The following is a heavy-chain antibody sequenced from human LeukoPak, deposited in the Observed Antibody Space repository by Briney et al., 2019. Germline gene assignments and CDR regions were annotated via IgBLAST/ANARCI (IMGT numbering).Heavy chain of an antibody. J-gene: IGHJ6*02. CDR2: ISSSGSTI. D-gene: IGHD4-17*01. CDR1: GFTFSDYY. CDR3: ASGSDYAPPYGMDV. V-gene: IGHV3-11*01. Sequence: GGSLRLSCAASGFTFSDYYMSWIRQAPGKGLEWVSYISSSGSTIYYADSVKGRFTISRDNAKNSLYLQMNSLRAEDTAVYYCASGSDYAPPYGMDVWGQGTTVTVSS.